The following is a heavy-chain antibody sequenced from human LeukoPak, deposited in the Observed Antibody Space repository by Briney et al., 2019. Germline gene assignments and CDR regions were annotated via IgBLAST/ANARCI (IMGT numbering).Heavy chain of an antibody. V-gene: IGHV3-23*01. CDR2: ISGSGDRT. J-gene: IGHJ6*02. Sequence: GGSLRLSCAASGFSFANSVISWIRQAPGKGPEWVSAISGSGDRTDYADSVRGRFTISRDNSKSTLYLQMNSLRTEDTAVYYCAQGGSEIYYFYHGMDVWGRGTTVTVSS. CDR1: GFSFANSV. D-gene: IGHD3-10*01. CDR3: AQGGSEIYYFYHGMDV.